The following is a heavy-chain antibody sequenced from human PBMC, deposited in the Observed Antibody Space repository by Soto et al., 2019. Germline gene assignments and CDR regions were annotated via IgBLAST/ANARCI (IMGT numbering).Heavy chain of an antibody. CDR2: IGTAGDT. D-gene: IGHD2-15*01. J-gene: IGHJ5*01. V-gene: IGHV3-13*01. Sequence: GESXRLSCESSGFTFSGFDRHWFRQPTGKGLEWVSSIGTAGDTYYAVSVKGRFTISRDNAKNSLSLQMNSLRAGDMAVYFCAKSKEIGNPLFDSWGQGTQVTVSS. CDR3: AKSKEIGNPLFDS. CDR1: GFTFSGFD.